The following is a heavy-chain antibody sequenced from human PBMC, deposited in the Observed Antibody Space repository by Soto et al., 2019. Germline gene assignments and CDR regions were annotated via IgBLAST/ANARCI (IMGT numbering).Heavy chain of an antibody. J-gene: IGHJ5*02. V-gene: IGHV1-8*01. CDR2: MHPNSDQT. CDR1: GYPFTNYD. D-gene: IGHD1-26*01. CDR3: ARGRWEFDP. Sequence: ASVKVSCKTSGYPFTNYDIHWVRHATGQGLEWMGWMHPNSDQTNYTQKLQGRVTMTTDTSTSTAYMELRSLRSDDTAVYYCARGRWEFDPWGQGTLVTVSS.